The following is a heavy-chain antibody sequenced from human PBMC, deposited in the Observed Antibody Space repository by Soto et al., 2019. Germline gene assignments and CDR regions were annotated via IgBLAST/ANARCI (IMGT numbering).Heavy chain of an antibody. V-gene: IGHV4-59*08. CDR3: TRGAGAPWVRFDS. CDR2: ISFSGAT. Sequence: SETLSLTCTVSGVSITSYFLSWFRQTPGKGLDWIGSISFSGATCSNPSLKGRAALSVDSSKNQFSLRLTSVTAADTALYYCTRGAGAPWVRFDSWGRGILVTVSS. J-gene: IGHJ4*02. D-gene: IGHD3-16*01. CDR1: GVSITSYF.